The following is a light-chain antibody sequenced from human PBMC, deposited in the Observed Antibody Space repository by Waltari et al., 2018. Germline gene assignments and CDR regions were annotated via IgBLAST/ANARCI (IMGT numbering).Light chain of an antibody. V-gene: IGKV3-20*01. CDR1: QNVGNNS. CDR2: GAS. Sequence: EILLTQSPGTLSLSPGERATLSCRASQNVGNNSLGWYQQKPGQAPRLLIFGASNRATGIPDRFSGSGSGTDFTLTISRLEPEDFAVYFCQQYASPPITFGQGTRLE. J-gene: IGKJ5*01. CDR3: QQYASPPIT.